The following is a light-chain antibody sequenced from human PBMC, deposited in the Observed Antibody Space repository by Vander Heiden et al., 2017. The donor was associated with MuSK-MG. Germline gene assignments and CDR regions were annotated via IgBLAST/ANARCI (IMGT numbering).Light chain of an antibody. V-gene: IGLV1-47*02. J-gene: IGLJ3*02. Sequence: QSVLTQPPSASGTPGQRGTTSCSGSSSNSGSNYVYWYQQLPGTAPKLRIYSNNQRPSGVPDRFSGSKSGTSASLAISGLRSEDEADYYCAAWDDSLSGPVFGGGTKLTVL. CDR2: SNN. CDR1: SSNSGSNY. CDR3: AAWDDSLSGPV.